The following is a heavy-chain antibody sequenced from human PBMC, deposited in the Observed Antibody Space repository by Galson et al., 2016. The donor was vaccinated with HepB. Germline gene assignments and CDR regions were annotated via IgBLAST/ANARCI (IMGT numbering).Heavy chain of an antibody. D-gene: IGHD3-22*01. J-gene: IGHJ3*02. Sequence: CAISGDSVSSDSATWNWIRQSPSRGLEWLGRTYYRSKWHNDYALSVKSRISINADTSKNQISLQLNSVSPEDTAVYYCARVPLLFVGAVGYDAFDIWGQGTLVTVSS. V-gene: IGHV6-1*01. CDR3: ARVPLLFVGAVGYDAFDI. CDR2: TYYRSKWHN. CDR1: GDSVSSDSAT.